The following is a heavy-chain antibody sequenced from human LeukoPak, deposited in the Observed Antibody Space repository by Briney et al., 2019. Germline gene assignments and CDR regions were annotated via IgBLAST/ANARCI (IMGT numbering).Heavy chain of an antibody. V-gene: IGHV4-34*01. CDR2: LNHVGRT. J-gene: IGHJ4*02. Sequence: SETLSLTCRVYGESFSDYYCAWIRQPPGKGLEWIGELNHVGRTTYNPALKSRVTISADTSKNQFSLKLSSVTAADTAVYYCARVQYFDNGGYWNSDYWGQGTLVTVSS. CDR1: GESFSDYY. D-gene: IGHD3-22*01. CDR3: ARVQYFDNGGYWNSDY.